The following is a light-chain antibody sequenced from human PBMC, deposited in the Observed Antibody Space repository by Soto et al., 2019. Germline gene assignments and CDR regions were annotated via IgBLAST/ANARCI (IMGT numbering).Light chain of an antibody. CDR3: ATWDDSLSGVV. CDR2: NNN. Sequence: QSVLTRPPSASGTPGQRVTISCSGSSSNIGSNPVNWYQQFPGTAPKLLIYNNNQRPSGVPDRFSGSKSGTSASLAISGLQSEDEADYYCATWDDSLSGVVFGGGTKLTVL. V-gene: IGLV1-44*01. J-gene: IGLJ2*01. CDR1: SSNIGSNP.